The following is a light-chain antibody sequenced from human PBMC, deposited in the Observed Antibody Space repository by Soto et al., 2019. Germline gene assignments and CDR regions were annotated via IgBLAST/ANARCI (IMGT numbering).Light chain of an antibody. CDR3: HQRQSWPRT. CDR1: QGIKDY. J-gene: IGKJ1*01. V-gene: IGKV3D-11*01. Sequence: EIVMTQSPATLSVSPGERATLSCRASQGIKDYLAWFQQKPGQAPRLLIYDASIRAAGVPARFSASGTGTDFTLTISDVQPEDFAVYYCHQRQSWPRTFGQGTKVDIK. CDR2: DAS.